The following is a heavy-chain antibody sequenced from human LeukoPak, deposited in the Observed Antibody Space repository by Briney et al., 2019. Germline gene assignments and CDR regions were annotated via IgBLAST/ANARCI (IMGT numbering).Heavy chain of an antibody. V-gene: IGHV3-15*01. CDR1: GFTFSNAW. D-gene: IGHD3-10*01. Sequence: GGSLRLSCAASGFTFSNAWISWVRQAPGKGLEWVGRIKSKTDGGTTDYAAPVKGRFTISRDESKNTLYLQMNSLKTEDTAVYYCTVRSGFGINKNHFDYWGQGTLVTVSS. CDR3: TVRSGFGINKNHFDY. CDR2: IKSKTDGGTT. J-gene: IGHJ4*02.